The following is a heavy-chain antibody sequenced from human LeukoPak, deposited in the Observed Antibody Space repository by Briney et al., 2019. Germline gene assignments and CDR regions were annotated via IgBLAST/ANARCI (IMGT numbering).Heavy chain of an antibody. Sequence: SETLSLTCTVSGGSINTYYWSWTRQPAGKGLEWIGRIYSSGSTNYNPSLKSRVTISVDASKNQFSLKLSSVTAADTAVYYCAREPSYSSSWYGYWGQGTLVTVSS. D-gene: IGHD6-13*01. J-gene: IGHJ4*02. V-gene: IGHV4-4*07. CDR2: IYSSGST. CDR3: AREPSYSSSWYGY. CDR1: GGSINTYY.